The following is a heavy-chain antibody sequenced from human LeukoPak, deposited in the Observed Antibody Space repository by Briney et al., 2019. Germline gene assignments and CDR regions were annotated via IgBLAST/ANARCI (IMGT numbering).Heavy chain of an antibody. D-gene: IGHD2-2*01. CDR2: IHHDGSDI. CDR3: AKVCSTNCYRSDF. Sequence: PGGSLRLSCAASRFTFSIYGMHWVRQAPDKGPEWVAFIHHDGSDIFYADSVKGRLTISRDNSKNTLYLQMNSLRTEDTAIYYCAKVCSTNCYRSDFCGQGTLVTVSS. J-gene: IGHJ4*02. V-gene: IGHV3-30*02. CDR1: RFTFSIYG.